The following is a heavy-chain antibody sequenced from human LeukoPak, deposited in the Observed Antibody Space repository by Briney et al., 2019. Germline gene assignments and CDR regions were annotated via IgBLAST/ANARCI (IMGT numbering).Heavy chain of an antibody. Sequence: PSETLSLTCAVYGGPFSGYYWSWIRQPPGKGLEWIGEINHSGSTNYNPSLKSRVTISVDTSKNQFSLKLSSATAADTAVYYCARGRIAAAGRFDYWGQGTLVTVSS. CDR1: GGPFSGYY. J-gene: IGHJ4*02. CDR2: INHSGST. CDR3: ARGRIAAAGRFDY. V-gene: IGHV4-34*01. D-gene: IGHD6-13*01.